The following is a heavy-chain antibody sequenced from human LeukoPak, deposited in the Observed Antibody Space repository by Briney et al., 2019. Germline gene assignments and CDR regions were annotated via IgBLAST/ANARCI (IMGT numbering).Heavy chain of an antibody. Sequence: GASVKVSCKASGGTFSSYAISWVRQAPGQGLEWMGGIIPIFGTANYAQKFQGRVTITADESTSTAYMELSSLRSEDTAVYYCARSVWVVPAAIARDYYYYYYYMDVWGKGTTVTVSS. V-gene: IGHV1-69*01. CDR3: ARSVWVVPAAIARDYYYYYYYMDV. CDR2: IIPIFGTA. CDR1: GGTFSSYA. D-gene: IGHD2-2*02. J-gene: IGHJ6*03.